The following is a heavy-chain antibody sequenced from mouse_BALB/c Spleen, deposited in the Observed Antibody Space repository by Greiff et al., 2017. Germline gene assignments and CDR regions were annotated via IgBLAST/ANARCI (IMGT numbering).Heavy chain of an antibody. CDR1: GFSLTSYG. J-gene: IGHJ4*01. CDR3: ATEARNYDAMDY. Sequence: VKLQESGPGLVAPSQSLSITCTVSGFSLTSYGVHWVRQPPGKGLEWLGVIWAGGSTNYNSALMSRLSISKDNSKSQVFLKMNSLQTDDTAMYYCATEARNYDAMDYWGQGTSVTVSS. D-gene: IGHD2-1*01. CDR2: IWAGGST. V-gene: IGHV2-9*02.